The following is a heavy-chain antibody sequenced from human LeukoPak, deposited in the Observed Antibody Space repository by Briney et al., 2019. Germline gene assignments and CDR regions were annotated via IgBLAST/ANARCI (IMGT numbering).Heavy chain of an antibody. CDR1: GGSFSSFS. D-gene: IGHD1-14*01. CDR2: INYTGNTHTGST. CDR3: ARGFSGFWEFDS. J-gene: IGHJ4*02. Sequence: SETLSLTCAVSGGSFSSFSWNWIRQPPGKGLEWIAEINYTGNTHTGSTSYSTSLKSRVTISVHTPNNQFSLHLSSVTAADAGVYYCARGFSGFWEFDSWGQGTLVTVSS. V-gene: IGHV4-34*01.